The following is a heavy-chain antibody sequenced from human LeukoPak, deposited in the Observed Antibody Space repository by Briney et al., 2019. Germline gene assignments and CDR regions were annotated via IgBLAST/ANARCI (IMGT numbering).Heavy chain of an antibody. Sequence: GGSLRLSCAASGFTFKNYVMSWVRQAPGKGLDLVPSILGGGGDTYHADSVEGRFTISRDNSKNTLYLQMSSLRAEDTAVYHCAKGGIGAAGAIDYWGQGTLFTVSS. D-gene: IGHD6-13*01. CDR2: ILGGGGDT. V-gene: IGHV3-23*01. CDR1: GFTFKNYV. J-gene: IGHJ4*02. CDR3: AKGGIGAAGAIDY.